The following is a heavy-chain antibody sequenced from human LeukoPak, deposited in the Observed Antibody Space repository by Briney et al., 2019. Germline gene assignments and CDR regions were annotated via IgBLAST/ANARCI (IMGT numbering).Heavy chain of an antibody. CDR3: ARGMAAGANWFDP. V-gene: IGHV4-4*07. J-gene: IGHJ5*02. D-gene: IGHD6-13*01. CDR1: GGSFSGYY. Sequence: SETLSLTCTVSGGSFSGYYWSWIRQPAGKGLEWIGRISTSGSTSYNSSLKSRVTMSVDMSKNQFSLKLSSVTVADTAVYYCARGMAAGANWFDPWGQGTLVTVSS. CDR2: ISTSGST.